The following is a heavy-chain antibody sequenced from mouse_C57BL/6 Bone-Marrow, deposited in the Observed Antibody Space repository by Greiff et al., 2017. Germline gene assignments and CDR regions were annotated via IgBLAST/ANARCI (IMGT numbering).Heavy chain of an antibody. V-gene: IGHV2-6*01. CDR3: ASRGYDYDGAMDY. J-gene: IGHJ4*01. CDR2: IWGVGST. CDR1: GFSLTSYG. Sequence: QVHVKQSGPGLVAPSQSLSITCTVSGFSLTSYGVDWVRQSPGKGLGWLGVIWGVGSTNYNSALKSRLSISKDNSKSQVFLKMNSLQTDDTAMYYCASRGYDYDGAMDYWGQGTSVTVSS. D-gene: IGHD2-4*01.